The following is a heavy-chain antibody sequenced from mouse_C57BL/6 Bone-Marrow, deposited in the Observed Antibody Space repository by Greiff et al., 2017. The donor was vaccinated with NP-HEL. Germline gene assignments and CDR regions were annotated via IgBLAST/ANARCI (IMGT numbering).Heavy chain of an antibody. CDR1: GFNIKNTC. CDR3: APYYEGFAY. CDR2: IDPANGNT. V-gene: IGHV14-3*01. D-gene: IGHD1-1*02. J-gene: IGHJ3*01. Sequence: VQLQQSVAELVRPGASVKLSCTASGFNIKNTCMHWVKQRPGQGLEWIGRIDPANGNTNYDAKFQGKATLTADKSSNTAYLQLSSLTSEDTANYYCAPYYEGFAYWGQGTLVTVSA.